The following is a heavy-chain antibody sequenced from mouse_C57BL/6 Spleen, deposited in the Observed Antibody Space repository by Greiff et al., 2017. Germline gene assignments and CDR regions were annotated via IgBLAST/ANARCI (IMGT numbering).Heavy chain of an antibody. J-gene: IGHJ3*01. V-gene: IGHV5-17*01. CDR1: GFTFSDYG. CDR2: ISSGSSNI. D-gene: IGHD2-2*01. Sequence: EVHLVESGGGLVKPGGSLKLSCAASGFTFSDYGMHWVRQAPEKGLEGVAYISSGSSNINYAVTVKGRCTISRDNAKNTLFLQMTSLRSEDTAMYYCARSTMVTTVFAYWGQGTLVTVSA. CDR3: ARSTMVTTVFAY.